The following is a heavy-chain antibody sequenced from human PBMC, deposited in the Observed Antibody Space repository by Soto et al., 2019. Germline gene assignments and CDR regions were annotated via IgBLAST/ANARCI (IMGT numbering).Heavy chain of an antibody. Sequence: GGSLRLSCAASGLTVSSSYMSWVRQAPGKGLQWVSYISSSSDVIYYADSVKGRFTISRDNAKNSLYLQMSSLRAEDTAVYFCAKDLGSYLSPAFDYWGLGTLVTVSS. V-gene: IGHV3-48*04. CDR2: ISSSSDVI. D-gene: IGHD1-26*01. CDR1: GLTVSSSY. CDR3: AKDLGSYLSPAFDY. J-gene: IGHJ4*02.